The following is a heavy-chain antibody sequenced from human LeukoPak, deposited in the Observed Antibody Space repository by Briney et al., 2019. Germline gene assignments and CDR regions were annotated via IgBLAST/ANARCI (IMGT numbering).Heavy chain of an antibody. CDR1: SVSMSSYY. CDR2: IYYSGST. Sequence: SETLSLTCTVSSVSMSSYYWSWIRQPPGKGLEWIGYIYYSGSTNYNPSLKSRVTISVDTSKNQFSLKLSSVTAADTAVYYCARDGSTGLDYWGQGTLVTVSS. V-gene: IGHV4-59*01. J-gene: IGHJ4*02. CDR3: ARDGSTGLDY. D-gene: IGHD3-10*01.